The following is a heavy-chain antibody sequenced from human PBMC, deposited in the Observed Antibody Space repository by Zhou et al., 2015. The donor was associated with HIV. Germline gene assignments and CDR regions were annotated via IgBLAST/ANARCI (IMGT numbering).Heavy chain of an antibody. CDR1: GGTFSSYA. D-gene: IGHD3-22*01. CDR3: VTYYYDSSGYYGVDY. Sequence: QVQLVQSGAEVKKPGSSVKVSCKASGGTFSSYAISWVRQAPGQGLEWMGGIIPIFGTANYAQKFQGRVTITADESTSTAYMELSSLRSEDTAVYYCVTYYYDSSGYYGVDYWGQGTLVTVSS. J-gene: IGHJ4*02. V-gene: IGHV1-69*01. CDR2: IIPIFGTA.